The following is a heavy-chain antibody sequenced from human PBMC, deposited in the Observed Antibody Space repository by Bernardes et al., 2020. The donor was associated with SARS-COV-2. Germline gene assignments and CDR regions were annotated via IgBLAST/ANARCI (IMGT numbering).Heavy chain of an antibody. J-gene: IGHJ1*01. V-gene: IGHV3-53*01. CDR1: GFSVRIKY. CDR3: ARREGRPNQADI. D-gene: IGHD3-10*01. Sequence: GGSLRLSCAASGFSVRIKYLNWVRQAPGKGLEWVSIIYDDGRSFYKDSVKGRFTISRDISKNTVYLQMNSLRVEDSALYYCARREGRPNQADIWGQGTLVTVSS. CDR2: IYDDGRS.